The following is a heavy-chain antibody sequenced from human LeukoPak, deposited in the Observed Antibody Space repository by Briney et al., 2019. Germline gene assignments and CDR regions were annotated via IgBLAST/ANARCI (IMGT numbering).Heavy chain of an antibody. CDR2: IYYSGST. CDR3: ATLVGYNWFDP. CDR1: GGSISSYY. J-gene: IGHJ5*02. D-gene: IGHD3-10*01. V-gene: IGHV4-59*01. Sequence: SETLSLTCTVSGGSISSYYWSWIRQPPGKGLEWIGYIYYSGSTNYNPSLKSRVTISVDTSKNQFSLKLSSVTAADTAVYYCATLVGYNWFDPWGQGTLVTVSS.